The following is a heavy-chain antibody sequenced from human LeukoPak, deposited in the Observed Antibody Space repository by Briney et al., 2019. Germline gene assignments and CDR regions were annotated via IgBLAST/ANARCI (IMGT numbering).Heavy chain of an antibody. J-gene: IGHJ4*02. CDR2: IRSKANSYAT. Sequence: GGSLRLSCAASGFTFSGSAMHWVRQASGKGLEWVGRIRSKANSYATAYAASVKGRFTISRDDSKNTAYLQMNSLKTEDTAVYYCTRHEEEENSGSYPSALDYWGQGTLVTVSS. V-gene: IGHV3-73*01. D-gene: IGHD1-26*01. CDR3: TRHEEEENSGSYPSALDY. CDR1: GFTFSGSA.